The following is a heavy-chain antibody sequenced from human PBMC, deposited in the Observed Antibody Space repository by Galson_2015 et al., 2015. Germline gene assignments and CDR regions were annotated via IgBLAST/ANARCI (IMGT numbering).Heavy chain of an antibody. J-gene: IGHJ4*02. CDR1: GFSFSTFG. V-gene: IGHV3-30*18. CDR2: LSPDGGNG. D-gene: IGHD4-11*01. Sequence: SLRLSCAASGFSFSTFGMHWVRQAPGQGLEWVAVLSPDGGNGYYGDYVKGRFAITRDNPKDTLFLEMTSLSPEDTAVYYCAKGRYRGSTGYFDSWGQGTLVTVSS. CDR3: AKGRYRGSTGYFDS.